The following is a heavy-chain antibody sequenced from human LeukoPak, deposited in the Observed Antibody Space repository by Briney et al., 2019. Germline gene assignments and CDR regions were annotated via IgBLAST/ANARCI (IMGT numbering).Heavy chain of an antibody. V-gene: IGHV3-30*02. CDR3: ARWGSGYYNFDY. CDR1: GFTFSSYG. D-gene: IGHD3-9*01. CDR2: IRYDGSNK. J-gene: IGHJ4*02. Sequence: GGSLRLSCAASGFTFSSYGMHWVRQAPGKGLEWVAFIRYDGSNKYYADSVKGRFTISRDNSKNTLYLQMNSLRAEDTAVYYCARWGSGYYNFDYWGQGTLVTVSS.